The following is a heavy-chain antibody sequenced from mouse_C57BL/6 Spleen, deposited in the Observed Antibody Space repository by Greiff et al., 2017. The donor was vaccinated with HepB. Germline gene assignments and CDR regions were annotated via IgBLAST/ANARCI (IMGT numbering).Heavy chain of an antibody. CDR2: IRNKANGYTT. CDR1: GFTFTDYY. CDR3: ARSSFITTVVESWYFDV. Sequence: EVMLVESGGGLVQPGGSLSLSCAASGFTFTDYYMSWVRQPPGKALEWLGFIRNKANGYTTEYSASVKGRFTISRDNSQSILYLQMNALRAEDSATYYCARSSFITTVVESWYFDVWGTGTTVTVSS. J-gene: IGHJ1*03. D-gene: IGHD1-1*01. V-gene: IGHV7-3*01.